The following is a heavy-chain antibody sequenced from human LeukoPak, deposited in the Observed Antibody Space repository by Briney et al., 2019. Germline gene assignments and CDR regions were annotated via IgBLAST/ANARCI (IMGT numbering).Heavy chain of an antibody. V-gene: IGHV3-21*01. CDR3: ARGGPGYSSGWLWFDP. D-gene: IGHD6-19*01. CDR2: ISSSSSYI. Sequence: GGSLRLSCAASGFTFSSYSMNWVRQAPGKGLEWVSSISSSSSYIYYADSVKGRFTISRDNAKNSLYLQMNSLRAEDTAVYYCARGGPGYSSGWLWFDPWGQGTLVTVSS. CDR1: GFTFSSYS. J-gene: IGHJ5*02.